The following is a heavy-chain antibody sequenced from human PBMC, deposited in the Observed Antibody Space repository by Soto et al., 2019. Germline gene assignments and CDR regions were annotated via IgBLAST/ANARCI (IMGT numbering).Heavy chain of an antibody. CDR2: ISSSSSYT. V-gene: IGHV3-11*06. Sequence: GSLILSCAASGFTFSDYYMSLIRQAPGKGLEWVSYISSSSSYTNYADSVKGRFTISRDNAKNSLYLQMNSLRAEDTAVYYCAREYSSSSPAFDIWGQGTMVTVSS. CDR1: GFTFSDYY. J-gene: IGHJ3*02. D-gene: IGHD6-6*01. CDR3: AREYSSSSPAFDI.